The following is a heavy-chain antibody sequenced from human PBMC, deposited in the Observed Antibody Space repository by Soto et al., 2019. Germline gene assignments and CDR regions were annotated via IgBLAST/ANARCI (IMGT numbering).Heavy chain of an antibody. D-gene: IGHD6-19*01. V-gene: IGHV3-15*01. CDR3: TTDQLAVAGTAYYFDC. Sequence: EVQLVESGGGLVKPGESLRLSCVASGFTFSNAWMSWVRQAPGKGLEWVGRIKSQTDGGTTDYAAPVKGRFTISRDDSKKTLYLQMNSVKTEDTAVDCWTTDQLAVAGTAYYFDCGGQGTLVTVSS. CDR1: GFTFSNAW. CDR2: IKSQTDGGTT. J-gene: IGHJ4*02.